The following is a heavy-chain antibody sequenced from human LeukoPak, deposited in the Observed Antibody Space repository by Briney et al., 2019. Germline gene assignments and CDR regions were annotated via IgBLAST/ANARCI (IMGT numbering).Heavy chain of an antibody. V-gene: IGHV3-30*18. D-gene: IGHD2-2*02. CDR1: GFTFSSYG. CDR2: ISYDGSNK. J-gene: IGHJ6*03. CDR3: ANLRLSPNIVVVPAAIKGALESDHMDV. Sequence: PGGSLRLSCAASGFTFSSYGMHWVRQAPGKGLEWVAVISYDGSNKYYADSVKGRFTISRDNSKNTLYLQMNSLRAEDTAVYYCANLRLSPNIVVVPAAIKGALESDHMDVWGKGTTVTVSS.